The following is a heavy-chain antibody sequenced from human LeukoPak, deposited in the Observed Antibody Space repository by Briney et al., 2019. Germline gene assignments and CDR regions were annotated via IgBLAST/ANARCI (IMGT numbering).Heavy chain of an antibody. CDR3: LIQAQAGIRYFDWLPRHFDY. CDR2: ISGSGGST. CDR1: GFTFSSYA. D-gene: IGHD3-9*01. J-gene: IGHJ4*02. Sequence: GGSLRLSCAAAGFTFSSYAMSWVRQAPGKGLQWISAISGSGGSTYYADSVKGRFTISRDNSKNTLYLQMNSLRAEDTAVYYCLIQAQAGIRYFDWLPRHFDYWGQGTLVTVSS. V-gene: IGHV3-23*01.